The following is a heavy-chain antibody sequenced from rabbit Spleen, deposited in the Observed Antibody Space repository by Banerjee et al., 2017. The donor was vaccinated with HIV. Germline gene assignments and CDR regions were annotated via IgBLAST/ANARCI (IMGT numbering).Heavy chain of an antibody. CDR2: IYTGSGST. V-gene: IGHV1S45*01. CDR1: GFSFSNSYW. D-gene: IGHD4-2*01. CDR3: ARDPDTAGAGEALNL. J-gene: IGHJ4*01. Sequence: QEQLEESGGDLVKPEGSLTLTCTASGFSFSNSYWICWVRQAPGKGPEWIGCIYTGSGSTYYASWAKGRFTISKTSSTTVTLQMTSLTAADTATYFCARDPDTAGAGEALNLWGQGTLVTVS.